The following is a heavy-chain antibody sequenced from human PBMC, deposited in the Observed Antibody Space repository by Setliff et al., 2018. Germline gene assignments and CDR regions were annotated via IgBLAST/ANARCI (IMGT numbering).Heavy chain of an antibody. J-gene: IGHJ4*02. V-gene: IGHV4-61*02. CDR2: IYTDGST. Sequence: SETLSLTCTVSGDSISRAKYYWSWIRQSAGKGLECLGRIYTDGSTKYNPSLNSRVTLLIDTAKNQISLRLSSVTAADTAVYYCARGRAGHSGHWGQGTLVTVSS. CDR3: ARGRAGHSGH. CDR1: GDSISRAKYY. D-gene: IGHD6-19*01.